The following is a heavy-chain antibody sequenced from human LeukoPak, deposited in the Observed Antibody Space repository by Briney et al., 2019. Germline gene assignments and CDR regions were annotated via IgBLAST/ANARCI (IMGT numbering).Heavy chain of an antibody. CDR3: ARDRVDTAMVTTGFYFDY. Sequence: ASVKVSCKASGYTFTGYYMHWVRQAPGQGLEWMGIINPSAGSTSYAQKFQGRVTMTRDTSTSTVYMELSSLRSEDTAVYYCARDRVDTAMVTTGFYFDYWGQGTLVTVSS. CDR2: INPSAGST. J-gene: IGHJ4*02. D-gene: IGHD5-18*01. CDR1: GYTFTGYY. V-gene: IGHV1-46*01.